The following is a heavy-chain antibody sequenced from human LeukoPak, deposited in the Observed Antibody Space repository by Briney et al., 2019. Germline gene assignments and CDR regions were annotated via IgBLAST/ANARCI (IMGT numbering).Heavy chain of an antibody. CDR3: ARENIVVVPAARVLDP. CDR1: GYTFTSYG. D-gene: IGHD2-2*01. V-gene: IGHV1-18*01. Sequence: ASVKVSCKASGYTFTSYGISWVRQAPGQGLEWMGWISAYNGNTNYAQKLQGRVTMTTDTSTSTAYMELRSLRSDDTAVYYCARENIVVVPAARVLDPWGQGTLVTVSS. J-gene: IGHJ5*02. CDR2: ISAYNGNT.